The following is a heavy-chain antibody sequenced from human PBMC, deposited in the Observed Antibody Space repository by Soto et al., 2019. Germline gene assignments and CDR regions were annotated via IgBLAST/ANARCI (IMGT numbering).Heavy chain of an antibody. CDR1: GFTFSSYA. Sequence: PGGSLRLSCAASGFTFSSYAMSWVRQAPGKGLEWVSAISGSGGSTYYADSVKGRFTISRDNSKNTLYLQMNSLRAEDTAVYYCAGQKVRGPSVPDYWGQGTLVTVSS. V-gene: IGHV3-23*01. CDR3: AGQKVRGPSVPDY. J-gene: IGHJ4*02. D-gene: IGHD3-10*01. CDR2: ISGSGGST.